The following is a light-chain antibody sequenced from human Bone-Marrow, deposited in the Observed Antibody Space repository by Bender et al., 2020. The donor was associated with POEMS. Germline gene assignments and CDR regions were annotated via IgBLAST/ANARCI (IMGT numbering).Light chain of an antibody. Sequence: QSALTQPASVSGSPGQSITISCTGTSSDVGGSNYVSWYQNPPGKAPRLIIYYVSDRPSGVSDRFSGSRSGHTASLTISGLQADDEADYYCCSYSTSTSWMFGGGTRVTVL. CDR3: CSYSTSTSWM. V-gene: IGLV2-14*03. CDR2: YVS. CDR1: SSDVGGSNY. J-gene: IGLJ3*02.